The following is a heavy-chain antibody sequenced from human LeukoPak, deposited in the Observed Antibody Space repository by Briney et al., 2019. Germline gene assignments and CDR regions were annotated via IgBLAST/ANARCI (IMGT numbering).Heavy chain of an antibody. J-gene: IGHJ4*02. CDR1: GGSINTYY. CDR3: ARLFYGSGSRYFDS. Sequence: SETLSLTCTVSGGSINTYYWSWLRHSAGKGLEWIGRIYTSGSTNYSPSLKSRVTMSVDTSENQFSLKLSSVTAADTAVYYCARLFYGSGSRYFDSWGQGTLVTVSS. CDR2: IYTSGST. V-gene: IGHV4-4*07. D-gene: IGHD3-10*01.